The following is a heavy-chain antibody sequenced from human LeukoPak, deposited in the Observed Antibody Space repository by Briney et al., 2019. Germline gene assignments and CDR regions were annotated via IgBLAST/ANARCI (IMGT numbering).Heavy chain of an antibody. CDR3: ARDSGYSGYSDY. J-gene: IGHJ4*02. V-gene: IGHV3-11*05. D-gene: IGHD5-12*01. Sequence: GGSLRLSCAASGFTFSDYYMSWIRQAPGKGLEWVSYISSSSSYTDYADSVKGRFTISRDNAKNSLNLQMNSLRAEDTAVYYCARDSGYSGYSDYLGQGTLVSVSS. CDR1: GFTFSDYY. CDR2: ISSSSSYT.